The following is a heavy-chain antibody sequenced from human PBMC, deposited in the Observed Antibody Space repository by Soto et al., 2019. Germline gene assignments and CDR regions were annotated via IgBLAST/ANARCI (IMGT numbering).Heavy chain of an antibody. V-gene: IGHV3-23*01. J-gene: IGHJ3*02. Sequence: GGSLRLSCAASGFTFSSYAMSWVRQAPGKGLEWVSAISGSGGSTYYADSVKGRFTISRDNSKNTLYLQMNSLRAEDTAVYYCAKDIRPTGTTAFVFPIDAFDIWGQGTMVTVSS. CDR1: GFTFSSYA. D-gene: IGHD1-1*01. CDR3: AKDIRPTGTTAFVFPIDAFDI. CDR2: ISGSGGST.